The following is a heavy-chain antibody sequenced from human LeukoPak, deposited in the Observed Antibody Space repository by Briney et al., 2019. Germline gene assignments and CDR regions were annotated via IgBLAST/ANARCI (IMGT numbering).Heavy chain of an antibody. CDR2: ISWNSGCI. J-gene: IGHJ5*02. Sequence: GGSLGLSCAASGLNFDDYAMHWVRQAPGEGLEWVSGISWNSGCIGYADSVKGRFTLSRDNAKNSLYLQMNSLRAEDTALYYCAKAPPDFWSGFDPWGQGTLVTVSS. D-gene: IGHD3-3*01. CDR1: GLNFDDYA. V-gene: IGHV3-9*01. CDR3: AKAPPDFWSGFDP.